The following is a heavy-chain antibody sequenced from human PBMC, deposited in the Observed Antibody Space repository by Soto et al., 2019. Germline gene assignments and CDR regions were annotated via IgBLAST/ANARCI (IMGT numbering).Heavy chain of an antibody. J-gene: IGHJ5*02. CDR1: GYTFTSYG. CDR2: ISAYNGNT. V-gene: IGHV1-18*04. D-gene: IGHD5-18*01. CDR3: ARDRHTAMVSINWFDP. Sequence: AASVKVSCKASGYTFTSYGISWVRQAPGQGLEWMGWISAYNGNTNYAQKLQGRVTMTTDTSTSTAYMELRSLRSDDTAVYYCARDRHTAMVSINWFDPWGQGTLVTVSS.